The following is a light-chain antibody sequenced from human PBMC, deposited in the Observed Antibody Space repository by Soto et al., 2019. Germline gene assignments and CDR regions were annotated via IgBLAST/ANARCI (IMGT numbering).Light chain of an antibody. CDR3: AAWDDSLSGVV. Sequence: QSVLTQSPSASATPGQRATISCSGSSSNIGSNSVYWYQQLPGTAPKLLIYKSNQRPSGISDRFSGSKSGTSASLAISELRSEDEADYYCAAWDDSLSGVVFRGGTKLTVL. J-gene: IGLJ2*01. CDR2: KSN. CDR1: SSNIGSNS. V-gene: IGLV1-47*01.